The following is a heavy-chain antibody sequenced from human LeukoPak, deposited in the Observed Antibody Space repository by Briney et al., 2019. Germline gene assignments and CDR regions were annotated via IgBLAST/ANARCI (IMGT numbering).Heavy chain of an antibody. CDR2: ISSGRSYI. V-gene: IGHV3-21*01. CDR1: RFIFSSYS. J-gene: IGHJ4*02. CDR3: ARDEYSSSRKNY. D-gene: IGHD6-6*01. Sequence: GGSLRLSCAPSRFIFSSYSMNWVRQAPGKGLEWVSSISSGRSYIYYADSVKGRFTISRDNAKNSLYLQMNSLRAEDTAVYYCARDEYSSSRKNYEVQGTLVTVSS.